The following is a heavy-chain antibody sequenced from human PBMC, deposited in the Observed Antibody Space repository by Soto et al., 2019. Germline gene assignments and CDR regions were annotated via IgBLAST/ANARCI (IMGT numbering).Heavy chain of an antibody. V-gene: IGHV3-15*07. J-gene: IGHJ4*02. CDR1: GIKFSDAW. CDR2: IYGDSRSET. D-gene: IGHD6-13*01. CDR3: VWQARYTSNFH. Sequence: EVHLVESGGGLVKPGESLILSCVVSGIKFSDAWMNWVRQTPGKGLEWVGRIYGDSRSETAAPVKGRFTISRDNSKDTLYLEMSTLGVDDTAVYFCVWQARYTSNFHWGQGPLVTVSS.